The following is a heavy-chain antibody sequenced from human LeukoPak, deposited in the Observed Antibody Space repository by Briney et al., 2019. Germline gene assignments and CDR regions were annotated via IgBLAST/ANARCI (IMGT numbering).Heavy chain of an antibody. CDR1: GYTFTIYY. Sequence: ASVKVSCKASGYTFTIYYMHWVRQAPGQGLEWMGIINPSGGSTSYAQKFQGRVTMTRDTSTSTVYMELSSLRSEDTAVYYCARGGIPYVYRDAFDIWGQGTMVTVSS. D-gene: IGHD3-16*01. CDR3: ARGGIPYVYRDAFDI. J-gene: IGHJ3*02. V-gene: IGHV1-46*01. CDR2: INPSGGST.